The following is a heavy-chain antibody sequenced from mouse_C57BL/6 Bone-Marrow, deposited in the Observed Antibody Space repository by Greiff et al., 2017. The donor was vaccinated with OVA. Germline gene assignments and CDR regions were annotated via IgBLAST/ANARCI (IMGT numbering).Heavy chain of an antibody. J-gene: IGHJ3*01. CDR3: AGDGFAY. CDR1: GYSFTGYY. D-gene: IGHD3-3*01. Sequence: VHVKQSGPELVKPGASVKISCKASGYSFTGYYMNWVKQSPEKSLEWIGEINPSTGGTTYNQKFKAKATLTVDKSSSTAYMQLKSLTSEDSAVYYCAGDGFAYWGQGTLVTVSA. CDR2: INPSTGGT. V-gene: IGHV1-42*01.